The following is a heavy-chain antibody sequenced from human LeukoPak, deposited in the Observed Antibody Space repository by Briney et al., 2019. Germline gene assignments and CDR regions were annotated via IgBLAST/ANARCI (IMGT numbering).Heavy chain of an antibody. J-gene: IGHJ5*02. CDR1: GFTFSSYW. V-gene: IGHV3-7*03. D-gene: IGHD2-21*01. CDR3: AKDPSYSNWFDP. Sequence: GGSLRLSCAASGFTFSSYWMSWVRQAPGKGLEWVANIKQDGSEKYYVDSVKGRFTISRDSSKNTLYLQMNSLRAEDTAVYYCAKDPSYSNWFDPWGQGTLVTVSS. CDR2: IKQDGSEK.